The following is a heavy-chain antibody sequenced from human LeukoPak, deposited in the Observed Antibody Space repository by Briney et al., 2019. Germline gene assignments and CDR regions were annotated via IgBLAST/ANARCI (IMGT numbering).Heavy chain of an antibody. D-gene: IGHD5-18*01. CDR3: ARGWGYSYGHYYYYGMDV. Sequence: PSETLSLTCAVYGGSFSGYYWSWIRQPPGKGLEWIGKINHSGSTNYNPSLKSRVTISVDTSKNQFSLKLSSVTAADTAVYYCARGWGYSYGHYYYYGMDVWGQGTTVTVSS. CDR2: INHSGST. V-gene: IGHV4-34*01. CDR1: GGSFSGYY. J-gene: IGHJ6*02.